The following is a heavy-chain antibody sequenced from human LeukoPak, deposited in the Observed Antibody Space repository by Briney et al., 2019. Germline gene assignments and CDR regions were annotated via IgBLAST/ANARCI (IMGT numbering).Heavy chain of an antibody. V-gene: IGHV3-30*18. Sequence: GGSLRLSCAASGFTFSSYGMHWVRQAAGKGLECVAVISYDGSNKYYADSVKGRFTISRDNSKNMLYLQMNSLRAEDTAVYYCAKVFGGREFDYWGQGTLVTVSS. CDR3: AKVFGGREFDY. J-gene: IGHJ4*02. D-gene: IGHD2-15*01. CDR2: ISYDGSNK. CDR1: GFTFSSYG.